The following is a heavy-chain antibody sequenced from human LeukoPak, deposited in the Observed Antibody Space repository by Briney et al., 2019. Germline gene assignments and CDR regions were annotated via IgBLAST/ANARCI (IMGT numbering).Heavy chain of an antibody. CDR3: AREGRYERSV. J-gene: IGHJ4*02. CDR1: GGSFSGYY. D-gene: IGHD3-22*01. CDR2: INHSGST. V-gene: IGHV4-34*01. Sequence: SETLSLTCAVYGGSFSGYYWSWIRQPPRKGLEWIGEINHSGSTNYNPSLKSRVTISVDTSKNQFSLKLSSVTAADTAVYYCAREGRYERSVWGQGTLVTVSS.